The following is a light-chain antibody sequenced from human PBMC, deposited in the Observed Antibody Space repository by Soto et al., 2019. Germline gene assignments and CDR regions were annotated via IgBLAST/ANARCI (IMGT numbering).Light chain of an antibody. J-gene: IGLJ1*01. V-gene: IGLV1-44*01. Sequence: QSVLTQPPSASGTPGQRVTISCSGSSSNIGSNPVNWYQQLPGTAPKLLIYRNNQRPSGVPDRWSGTKSGTSASLAISGLQSEDEADYYCAAWDDSLKGYVFGSGTKVTVL. CDR2: RNN. CDR3: AAWDDSLKGYV. CDR1: SSNIGSNP.